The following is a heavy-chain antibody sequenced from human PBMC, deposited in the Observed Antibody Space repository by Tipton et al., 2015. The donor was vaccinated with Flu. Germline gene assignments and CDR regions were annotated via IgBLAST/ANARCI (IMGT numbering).Heavy chain of an antibody. CDR3: ARSAVRYSSGFVF. CDR2: IFPHDSDT. V-gene: IGHV5-51*03. J-gene: IGHJ4*02. CDR1: GYSFTNYW. D-gene: IGHD3-22*01. Sequence: QLVQSGAEVRKSGESLRISCEGSGYSFTNYWIGWVRQVPGKGLEWMGIIFPHDSDTTCSPSFEAQVTISADRSNRVAYLHWSSVRGSDTAMYYCARSAVRYSSGFVFWRQETLVTVSS.